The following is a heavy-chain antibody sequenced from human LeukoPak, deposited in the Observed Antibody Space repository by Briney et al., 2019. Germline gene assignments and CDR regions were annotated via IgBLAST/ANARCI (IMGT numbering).Heavy chain of an antibody. CDR3: VRDKVSVYYYGMDV. D-gene: IGHD6-6*01. CDR2: INHSGST. J-gene: IGHJ6*02. Sequence: PSETLSLTCAVYGGSFSGYYWSWIRQPPGKGLEWIGEINHSGSTNYNPSLKSRVTISVDTSKNQFSLKLTSVTAADTAVYYCVRDKVSVYYYGMDVWGQGTTVIVSS. V-gene: IGHV4-34*01. CDR1: GGSFSGYY.